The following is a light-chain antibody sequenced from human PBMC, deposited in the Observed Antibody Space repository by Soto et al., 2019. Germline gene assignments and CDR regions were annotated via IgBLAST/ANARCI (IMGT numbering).Light chain of an antibody. J-gene: IGLJ2*01. CDR2: NDD. CDR3: SSYADSSSVV. Sequence: QSALTQVASVSASPGQSITISCTGTSSDVGGHNYVSWYQQHPGNAPKLMIYNDDYRPSGVSNRFSGSKSGNTASLTISGLQADDEAYYYFSSYADSSSVVFGGGTKLTVL. V-gene: IGLV2-14*03. CDR1: SSDVGGHNY.